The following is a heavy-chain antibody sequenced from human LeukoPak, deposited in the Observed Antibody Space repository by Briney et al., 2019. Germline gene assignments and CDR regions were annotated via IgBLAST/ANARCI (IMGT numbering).Heavy chain of an antibody. J-gene: IGHJ3*02. CDR1: GFTFSDYY. CDR2: ISSSGSTI. V-gene: IGHV3-11*01. Sequence: GGSLRLSCAASGFTFSDYYMSWLRQAPGKGLEWVSYISSSGSTIYYADSVKGRFTISRDNAKNSLYLQMNSLRAEDTAVYYCAHTVSGSSRAFDIWGQGTMVTVSS. D-gene: IGHD1-26*01. CDR3: AHTVSGSSRAFDI.